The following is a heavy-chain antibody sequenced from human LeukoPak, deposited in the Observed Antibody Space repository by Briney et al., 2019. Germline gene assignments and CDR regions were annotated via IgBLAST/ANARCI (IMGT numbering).Heavy chain of an antibody. CDR3: AQDLVVPAATSVGMEV. CDR1: RFTFSSYS. Sequence: GRSLRLSCAASRFTFSSYSMNWVRQAPGKGLEWVSSISSSSSYIYYADSVKGRFTISRDNAKNSLYLQMNSQRDEDKALYYCAQDLVVPAATSVGMEVWGQGTTVTVSS. D-gene: IGHD2-2*01. V-gene: IGHV3-21*01. J-gene: IGHJ6*02. CDR2: ISSSSSYI.